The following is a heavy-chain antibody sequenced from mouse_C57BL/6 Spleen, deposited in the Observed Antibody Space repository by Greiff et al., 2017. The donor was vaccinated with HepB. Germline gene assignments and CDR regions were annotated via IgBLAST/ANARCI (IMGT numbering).Heavy chain of an antibody. J-gene: IGHJ4*01. CDR1: GFSLTSYG. CDR2: IWGVGST. D-gene: IGHD2-4*01. CDR3: ASEGDYGEGAMDY. V-gene: IGHV2-6*01. Sequence: VHLVESGPGLVAPSQSLSITCTVSGFSLTSYGVDWVRQSPGKGLEWRGVIWGVGSTNYNSALKSRLSISKDNSKSQVFLKMNSLQTDDTAMYYCASEGDYGEGAMDYWGQGTSVTVSS.